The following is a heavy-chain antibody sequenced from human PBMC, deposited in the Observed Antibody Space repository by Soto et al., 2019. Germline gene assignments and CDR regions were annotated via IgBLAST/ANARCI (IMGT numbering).Heavy chain of an antibody. V-gene: IGHV1-8*01. CDR2: MNPNNNNT. CDR3: ARGPHPYFNDY. J-gene: IGHJ4*02. D-gene: IGHD2-8*01. CDR1: GYTFTSYD. Sequence: QVQLVQSGAEVKKPGASVKVSCKASGYTFTSYDINWVRQATGQGLEWMGWMNPNNNNTGYAQKFPGRVTMTRDTSISTAYMELSSLGSADTAVYYCARGPHPYFNDYWGQGTLVTVSS.